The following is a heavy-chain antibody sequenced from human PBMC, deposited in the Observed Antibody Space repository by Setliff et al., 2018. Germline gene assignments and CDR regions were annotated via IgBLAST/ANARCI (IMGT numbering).Heavy chain of an antibody. D-gene: IGHD3-9*01. V-gene: IGHV4-61*02. CDR2: IHASGSP. J-gene: IGHJ4*01. CDR3: ARERYFDWFFED. CDR1: GGSITSGSFY. Sequence: PSETLSLTCTVSGGSITSGSFYWSWIRQPAGKKLEWIGRIHASGSPDYNPSFKSRVTISRDTSTNQSSLKLGSVTAADTAVYYCARERYFDWFFEDWGHGTLVTVSS.